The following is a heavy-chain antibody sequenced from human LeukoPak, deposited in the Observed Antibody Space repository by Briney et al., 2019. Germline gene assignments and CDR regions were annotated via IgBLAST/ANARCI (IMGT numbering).Heavy chain of an antibody. CDR2: INHRRST. D-gene: IGHD6-13*01. V-gene: IGHV4-34*01. CDR3: ARGGIAAAGTPAPFFDY. Sequence: SETLSLTCAVYGGSFSGYYWSWIRQPPGKGLEWIGEINHRRSTNYNPSLKSRVTMSVDTSKNQFSLKLSSVTAADTAVYYCARGGIAAAGTPAPFFDYWGQGTLVTVSS. J-gene: IGHJ4*02. CDR1: GGSFSGYY.